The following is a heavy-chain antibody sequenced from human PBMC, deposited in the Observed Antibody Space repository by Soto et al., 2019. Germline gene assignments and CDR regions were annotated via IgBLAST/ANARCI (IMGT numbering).Heavy chain of an antibody. J-gene: IGHJ1*01. Sequence: PSETLSLTCTVSGGSISSGGYYWNWIRQHPGKGLEWIGYIYYIGSTYYNPSLKSRVTISLDTSKNQFSLKLSSVTAADTAVYYCARDPNGDYRGYFQHWGQGTLVTVSS. CDR2: IYYIGST. CDR3: ARDPNGDYRGYFQH. CDR1: GGSISSGGYY. V-gene: IGHV4-31*03. D-gene: IGHD4-17*01.